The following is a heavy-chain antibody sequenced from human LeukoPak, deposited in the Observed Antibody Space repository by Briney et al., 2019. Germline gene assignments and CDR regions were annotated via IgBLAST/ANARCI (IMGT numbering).Heavy chain of an antibody. D-gene: IGHD3-22*01. CDR1: GFTFSSYG. CDR2: ISYDGSNK. Sequence: GRSLRPSCAASGFTFSSYGMHWVRQAPGKGLEWVAVISYDGSNKYYADSVKGRFTISRDNSKNTLYLQMNSLRAEDTAVYYCAKERGSSGYYYAYWGQGTLVTVSS. CDR3: AKERGSSGYYYAY. V-gene: IGHV3-30*18. J-gene: IGHJ4*02.